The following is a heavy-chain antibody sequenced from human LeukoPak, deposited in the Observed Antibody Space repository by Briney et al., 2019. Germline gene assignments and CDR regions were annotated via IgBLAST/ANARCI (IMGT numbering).Heavy chain of an antibody. V-gene: IGHV3-23*01. D-gene: IGHD2-15*01. CDR3: AKQFSGYCSGGSCLGDY. CDR2: ISGSGGST. CDR1: GFTFSSYA. Sequence: GGSLRLSCAASGFTFSSYAMSWVRQAPGKGVEWVLAISGSGGSTYYADSVKGRFTISRDNSKNTLYLQMNSLRAEDTAVYYCAKQFSGYCSGGSCLGDYWGQGTLVTVSS. J-gene: IGHJ4*02.